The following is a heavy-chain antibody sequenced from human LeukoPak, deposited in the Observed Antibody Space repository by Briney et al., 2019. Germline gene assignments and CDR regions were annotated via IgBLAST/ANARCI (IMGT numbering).Heavy chain of an antibody. D-gene: IGHD3-10*01. CDR2: ISSSSSYK. V-gene: IGHV3-21*01. CDR3: ARTWAYYYGSGSYPDYYYYGMDV. J-gene: IGHJ6*02. Sequence: GGSLRLSCAASGFTFSSYSMNWVRQAPGKGLEWVSSISSSSSYKYYADSVKGRFTISRDNAKNSLYLQMNSLRAEDTAVYYCARTWAYYYGSGSYPDYYYYGMDVWGQGTTVTVSS. CDR1: GFTFSSYS.